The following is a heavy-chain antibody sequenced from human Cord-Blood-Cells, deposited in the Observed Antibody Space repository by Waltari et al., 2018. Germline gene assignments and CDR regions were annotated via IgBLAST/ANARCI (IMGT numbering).Heavy chain of an antibody. CDR3: ARDMTTVTTKRDNWFDP. J-gene: IGHJ5*02. Sequence: QVQLQESGPGLVKPSQTLSLTCTVSGGSISSGDYYWSWIRQPPGKGLEWIGYIYYSGGTYDNPSLKSRVTISVDTSKNQFSLKLSSVTAADTAVYYCARDMTTVTTKRDNWFDPWGQGTLVTVSS. D-gene: IGHD4-17*01. CDR2: IYYSGGT. CDR1: GGSISSGDYY. V-gene: IGHV4-30-4*01.